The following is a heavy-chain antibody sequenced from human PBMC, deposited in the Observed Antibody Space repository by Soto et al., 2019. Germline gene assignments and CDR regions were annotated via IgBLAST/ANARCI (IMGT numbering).Heavy chain of an antibody. CDR2: VYDGGST. J-gene: IGHJ5*02. Sequence: YYWSWIRRAPGKGLEWIGYVYDGGSTHYIASLQSRASIAVDRSKNQFSLKLSDVTAADTAVYYCSTSRFTWPNWSEPGGQGPLVTSSS. V-gene: IGHV4-30-2*01. CDR1: YY. D-gene: IGHD3-16*01. CDR3: STSRFTWPNWSEP.